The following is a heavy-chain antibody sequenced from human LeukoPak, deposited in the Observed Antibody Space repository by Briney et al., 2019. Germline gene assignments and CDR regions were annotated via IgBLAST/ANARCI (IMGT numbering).Heavy chain of an antibody. CDR3: ARVAGGDDYVWGSYRY. V-gene: IGHV3-30-3*01. Sequence: GRSLRLSCAASGFTFTSYAMHWVRQAPGKGLEWVALISDDGSNKHYADSVKGRFTISRDNSKNTLYLQMNSLRAEDTAVYYCARVAGGDDYVWGSYRYWGQGTLVTVSS. D-gene: IGHD3-16*02. CDR1: GFTFTSYA. J-gene: IGHJ4*02. CDR2: ISDDGSNK.